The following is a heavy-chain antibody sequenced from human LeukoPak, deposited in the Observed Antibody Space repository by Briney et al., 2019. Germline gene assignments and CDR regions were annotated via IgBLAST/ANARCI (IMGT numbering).Heavy chain of an antibody. D-gene: IGHD6-13*01. CDR3: ARGGSWPYYFDY. CDR1: GGSISSCGYY. CDR2: IYYSGST. J-gene: IGHJ4*02. V-gene: IGHV4-31*03. Sequence: SETLSLTCTVSGGSISSCGYYWSWIRQHPGKGLEWIGYIYYSGSTYYNPSLKSRVTILVDTSKNQFSLKLSSVTAADTAVYYCARGGSWPYYFDYWGQGTLVTVSS.